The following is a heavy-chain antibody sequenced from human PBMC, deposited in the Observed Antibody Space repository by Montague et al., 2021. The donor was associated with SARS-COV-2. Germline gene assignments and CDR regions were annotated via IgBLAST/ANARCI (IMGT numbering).Heavy chain of an antibody. D-gene: IGHD5-24*01. J-gene: IGHJ4*02. CDR3: ARGEEEMATIVDEYFDY. Sequence: SETLSLTCTVSGASISSSSYYWGWIRQPPGKGLEWIGSIHYSGSTYYNPSLKSRVTISVDTSKNQFSLKLSSVTAADTAVYYCARGEEEMATIVDEYFDYWGQGTLVTVSS. V-gene: IGHV4-39*01. CDR1: GASISSSSYY. CDR2: IHYSGST.